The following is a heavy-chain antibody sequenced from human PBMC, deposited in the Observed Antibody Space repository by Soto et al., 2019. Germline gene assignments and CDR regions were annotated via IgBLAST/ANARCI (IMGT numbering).Heavy chain of an antibody. Sequence: TLCLTCTVSGGSISSGDGYWSWIRQPPGKGLEWIGYIYYSGSTYYNPSLKSRVTISVDTSKNQFSLKLSSVTAADTAVYYCARDDGSGSWGDYYYYYGMDVWGQGTPVTVSS. J-gene: IGHJ6*02. CDR2: IYYSGST. CDR1: GGSISSGDGY. D-gene: IGHD3-10*01. V-gene: IGHV4-30-4*01. CDR3: ARDDGSGSWGDYYYYYGMDV.